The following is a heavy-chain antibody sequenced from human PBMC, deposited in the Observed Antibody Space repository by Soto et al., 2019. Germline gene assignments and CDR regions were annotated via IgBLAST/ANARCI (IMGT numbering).Heavy chain of an antibody. CDR1: GYTFTSYA. CDR2: INAGSGNT. V-gene: IGHV1-3*01. CDR3: ARVPSDY. J-gene: IGHJ4*02. Sequence: ASVKVSCKASGYTFTSYAMHWVRQAPGQRLEWMGWINAGSGNTKYSQKFQGRVTITRDTSASTAYMELSSLRSEDTAVYYCARVPSDYWGQGTLVTVSS.